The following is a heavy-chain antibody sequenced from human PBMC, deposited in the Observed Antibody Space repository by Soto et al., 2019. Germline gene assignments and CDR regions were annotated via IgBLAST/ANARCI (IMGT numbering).Heavy chain of an antibody. CDR3: AREKENLGNYFDS. CDR2: ISSSGNSI. CDR1: GFTFSNYE. V-gene: IGHV3-48*03. Sequence: EVQLVESGGGLVQPGGSLRLSCAASGFTFSNYEMNWVRQAPGKGLEWISYISSSGNSIYYADSVKGRFTISRDNAKNSLYLQMNSLRAEDSAVYYCAREKENLGNYFDSWGRGTLVTISS. J-gene: IGHJ4*02. D-gene: IGHD3-16*01.